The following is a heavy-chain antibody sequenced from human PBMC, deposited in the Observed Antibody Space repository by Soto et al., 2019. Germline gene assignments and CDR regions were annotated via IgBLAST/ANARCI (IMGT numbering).Heavy chain of an antibody. V-gene: IGHV1-69*13. Sequence: ASVKVSCKASGGTFSSYAISWLRQAPGQGLEWMGGIIPIFGTANYAQKFQGRVTITAAESTTTAYTELSSLRSEDTAVYYCARIAVAESRDFDYWAQGTLVTAAS. CDR1: GGTFSSYA. CDR2: IIPIFGTA. D-gene: IGHD6-19*01. CDR3: ARIAVAESRDFDY. J-gene: IGHJ4*02.